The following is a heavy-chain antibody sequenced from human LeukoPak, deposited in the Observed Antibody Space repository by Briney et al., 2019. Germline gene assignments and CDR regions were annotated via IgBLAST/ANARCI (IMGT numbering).Heavy chain of an antibody. CDR1: GFTFSSYG. J-gene: IGHJ5*02. Sequence: GGSLRLSCAASGFTFSSYGMHWVRQAPGKGLEWVAVISYDGSNKYYADSVKGRFTISRDNSKNTLYLQMNSLRAEDTAVYYCAKDFFRTAMVNWFDPWGQGTLVTVSS. V-gene: IGHV3-30*18. D-gene: IGHD5-18*01. CDR2: ISYDGSNK. CDR3: AKDFFRTAMVNWFDP.